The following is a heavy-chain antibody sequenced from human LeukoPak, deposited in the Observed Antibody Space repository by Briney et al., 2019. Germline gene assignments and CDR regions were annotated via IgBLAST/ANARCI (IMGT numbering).Heavy chain of an antibody. CDR2: INPNSGGT. CDR3: AVPEGVVGPTNTWFDP. V-gene: IGHV1-2*06. CDR1: GYTFTRYY. Sequence: ASVKVSCKASGYTFTRYYMHWVRQAPGQGFEWMGRINPNSGGTNYAQKFQGRDTMTRDTSISTAYMELSRLRSDATAVSYCAVPEGVVGPTNTWFDPWGQGTLVTVSS. D-gene: IGHD1-26*01. J-gene: IGHJ5*02.